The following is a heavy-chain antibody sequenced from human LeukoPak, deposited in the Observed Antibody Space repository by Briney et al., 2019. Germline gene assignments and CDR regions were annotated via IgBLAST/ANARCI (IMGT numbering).Heavy chain of an antibody. CDR3: ARGVLEDYYDSSGYYLDY. V-gene: IGHV3-30*02. CDR2: IRYDGSNK. CDR1: GFTFSSYG. Sequence: GGSLRLSCAASGFTFSSYGMHWVRQAPGKGLEWVAFIRYDGSNKYYADSVKGRFTISRDNSKNTLYLQMNSLRAEDTAVYYCARGVLEDYYDSSGYYLDYWGQETLVTVSS. J-gene: IGHJ4*02. D-gene: IGHD3-22*01.